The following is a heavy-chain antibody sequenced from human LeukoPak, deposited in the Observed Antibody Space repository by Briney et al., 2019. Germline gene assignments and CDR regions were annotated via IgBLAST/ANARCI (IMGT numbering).Heavy chain of an antibody. Sequence: PSETLSLTCTVSGDSIASSTYYWGWIRQAPGKGLEWLGIVYWSGTTYYNPSLKSRVTISVDTSKNQFSLKLSSVTAADTAVYYCARAPPYGEGPWYFDYWGQGTLVTVSS. CDR2: VYWSGTT. J-gene: IGHJ4*02. CDR3: ARAPPYGEGPWYFDY. V-gene: IGHV4-39*07. CDR1: GDSIASSTYY. D-gene: IGHD4-17*01.